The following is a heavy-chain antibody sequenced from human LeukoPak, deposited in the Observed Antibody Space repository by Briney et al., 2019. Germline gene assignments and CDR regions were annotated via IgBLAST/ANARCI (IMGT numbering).Heavy chain of an antibody. V-gene: IGHV1-46*01. CDR3: AREAGTAMAPFDY. CDR2: INPSGGST. J-gene: IGHJ4*02. D-gene: IGHD5-18*01. CDR1: GYTFTSYY. Sequence: GASVKVSCKASGYTFTSYYIHWVRQAPGQGLEWMGIINPSGGSTSYAQKFQGRVTMTRDTSTSTDYMELSSLRSEDTAVYYCAREAGTAMAPFDYWGQGTLVTVSS.